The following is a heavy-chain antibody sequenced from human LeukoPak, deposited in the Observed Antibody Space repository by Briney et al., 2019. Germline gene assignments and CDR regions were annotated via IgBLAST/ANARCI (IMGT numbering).Heavy chain of an antibody. J-gene: IGHJ4*02. D-gene: IGHD3-3*01. V-gene: IGHV3-30*18. CDR2: IPYDGSNK. CDR3: AKDRDFWSGYRYYFDY. Sequence: GGSLRLYCAASGFTFSSYGMYWVRQAPGKGLEWVAVIPYDGSNKYYADSVKGRFTISRDNSKNTLYLQMNSLRAEDTAVYYCAKDRDFWSGYRYYFDYWGQGTLVTVST. CDR1: GFTFSSYG.